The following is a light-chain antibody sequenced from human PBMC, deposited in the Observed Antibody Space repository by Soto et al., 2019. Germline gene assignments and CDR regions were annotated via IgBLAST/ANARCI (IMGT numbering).Light chain of an antibody. CDR3: SSYTSSSTPS. J-gene: IGLJ2*01. Sequence: QSVLTQPASVSGSPGQSITISCTGTSSDVGGYNYVSWYQQHPGKAPKLMIYDVSNRPSGVSNRFSGSKSGNTASLTISGLQAEDEAVYYCSSYTSSSTPSFGGGTKLTVL. CDR2: DVS. V-gene: IGLV2-14*01. CDR1: SSDVGGYNY.